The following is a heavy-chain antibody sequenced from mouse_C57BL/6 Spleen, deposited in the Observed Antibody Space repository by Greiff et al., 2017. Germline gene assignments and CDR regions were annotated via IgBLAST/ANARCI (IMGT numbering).Heavy chain of an antibody. CDR1: GYAFSSYW. CDR3: ARGDYDDY. CDR2: IYPGDGDT. Sequence: LQQSGASVKISCKASGYAFSSYWMNWVKQRPGKGLEWIGQIYPGDGDTNYNGKFKGKATLTADKSSSTAYMQLSSLTSEDSAVYFCARGDYDDYWGQGTTLTVSS. D-gene: IGHD2-4*01. V-gene: IGHV1-80*01. J-gene: IGHJ2*01.